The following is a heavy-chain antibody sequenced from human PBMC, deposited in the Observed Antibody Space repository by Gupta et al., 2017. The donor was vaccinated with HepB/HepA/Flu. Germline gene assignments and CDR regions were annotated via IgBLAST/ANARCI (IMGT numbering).Heavy chain of an antibody. CDR2: TYYRSKWKN. J-gene: IGHJ3*02. CDR1: GDSISPNSVSGNSVA. V-gene: IGHV6-1*01. CDR3: ARGVRNSFDI. Sequence: QLRLQQSGPGLVKPSPTLSLTRAISGDSISPNSVSGNSVAWNWIRQSPSRGLEWLGRTYYRSKWKNDYAVSVTSRISINPDTSKNQFSLQLKFVTPDDTAVYFCARGVRNSFDIWGQGTMVTVSS.